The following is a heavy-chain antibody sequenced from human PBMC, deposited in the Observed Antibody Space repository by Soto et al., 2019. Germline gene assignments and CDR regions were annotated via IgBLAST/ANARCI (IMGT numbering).Heavy chain of an antibody. Sequence: QVQLVQSGAEVQKPGSSVKVSCKASGGTFSSYAISWVRQAPGQGLEWMGGIIPISDTTNYAQTFQGRVTITAVESTSAAYLELGSLRSGDTAVYYGARSQGSSTIFEIYYYYCSGVDVCGQGTTVIFSS. V-gene: IGHV1-69*01. D-gene: IGHD3-3*01. CDR2: IIPISDTT. CDR1: GGTFSSYA. J-gene: IGHJ6*02. CDR3: ARSQGSSTIFEIYYYYCSGVDV.